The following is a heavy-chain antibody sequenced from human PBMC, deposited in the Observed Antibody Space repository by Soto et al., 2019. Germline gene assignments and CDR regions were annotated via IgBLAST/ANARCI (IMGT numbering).Heavy chain of an antibody. J-gene: IGHJ3*02. CDR3: AAVEDSSSSDAFDI. D-gene: IGHD6-6*01. CDR2: ISAHNGDT. Sequence: ASVKVSCKASGYSFATYGFSWVRQAPGQGLECVGWISAHNGDTHYSQKFQGRVTLTTDTSTNTGYMELRSLTSDDTAVYFCAAVEDSSSSDAFDIWGQGIMVTVSS. V-gene: IGHV1-18*04. CDR1: GYSFATYG.